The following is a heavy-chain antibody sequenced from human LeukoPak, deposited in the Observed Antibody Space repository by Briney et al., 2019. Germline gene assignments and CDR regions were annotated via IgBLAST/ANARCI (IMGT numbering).Heavy chain of an antibody. CDR2: IWYDGSNE. J-gene: IGHJ3*02. D-gene: IGHD1-26*01. Sequence: PGGSLRLPCAASGFTFSSYGMHWVRQAPGKGLEWVALIWYDGSNEDYADSVKGRFTISRDNSKNTLYLQMNSLRAEDTAVYYCAREKHSSTIVGAADAFDIWGQGTMVTVSS. CDR3: AREKHSSTIVGAADAFDI. V-gene: IGHV3-33*01. CDR1: GFTFSSYG.